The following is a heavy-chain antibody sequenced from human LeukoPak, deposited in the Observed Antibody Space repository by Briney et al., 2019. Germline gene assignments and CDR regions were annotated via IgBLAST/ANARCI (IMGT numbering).Heavy chain of an antibody. Sequence: GGSLRLSCVASRFTFSSYSMNWVRQAPGKGLEWVSSISGSSSYIFYADSVKGRFTISRDNAKNSLYLQMNSLRAEDSAVYYCARDYIYCGGDCFVDNWGQGTLVTVSS. CDR3: ARDYIYCGGDCFVDN. V-gene: IGHV3-21*01. CDR2: ISGSSSYI. CDR1: RFTFSSYS. D-gene: IGHD2-21*02. J-gene: IGHJ4*02.